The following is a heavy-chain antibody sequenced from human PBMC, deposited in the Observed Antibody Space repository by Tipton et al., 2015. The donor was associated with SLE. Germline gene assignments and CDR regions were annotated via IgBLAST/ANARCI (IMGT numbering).Heavy chain of an antibody. CDR1: GYSITSGSY. D-gene: IGHD3-22*01. Sequence: TLSLTCAVSGYSITSGSYWAWIRQPPGKGLEWIGSMYHSGNTYYSPSLTSRVTLSVDTSKTQFSLKLTSVTAADTAVYYCARDGYDTSCLKAINIWGPGTMVTV. CDR3: ARDGYDTSCLKAINI. V-gene: IGHV4-38-2*02. J-gene: IGHJ3*02. CDR2: MYHSGNT.